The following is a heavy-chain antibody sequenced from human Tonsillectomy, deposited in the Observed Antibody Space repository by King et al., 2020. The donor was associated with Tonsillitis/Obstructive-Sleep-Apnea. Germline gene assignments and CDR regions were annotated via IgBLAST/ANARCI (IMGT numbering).Heavy chain of an antibody. D-gene: IGHD5-24*01. CDR3: AGGSYNYNGMDV. CDR2: INDSGGT. V-gene: IGHV4-34*01. Sequence: VQLQQWGAGLLKPSETLSLTCAVYGGSFSAYYWSWIRQPPGKGLEWIGEINDSGGTNYNPSLKSRVTISVDTSKNHFSLNLRFVTAADTAVYYCAGGSYNYNGMDVWGQGTTVTVSS. J-gene: IGHJ6*02. CDR1: GGSFSAYY.